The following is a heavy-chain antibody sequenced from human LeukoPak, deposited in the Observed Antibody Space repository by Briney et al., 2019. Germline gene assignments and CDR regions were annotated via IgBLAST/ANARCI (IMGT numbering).Heavy chain of an antibody. CDR1: GFTFSSYE. CDR3: ARVGYSGTWYLDY. CDR2: ISSSGNII. D-gene: IGHD6-13*01. V-gene: IGHV3-48*03. Sequence: GGSLRLSCAASGFTFSSYEMNWVRQAPGKGLEWVSYISSSGNIIYYADSVKGRFTISRDNAKNSLYLQMNSLRAEDTAVYYCARVGYSGTWYLDYWGQGTLVTVSS. J-gene: IGHJ4*02.